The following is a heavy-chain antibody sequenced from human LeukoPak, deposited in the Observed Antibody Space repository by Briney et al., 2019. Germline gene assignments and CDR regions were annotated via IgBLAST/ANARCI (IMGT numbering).Heavy chain of an antibody. CDR3: AKDVGKWESLHFFDY. J-gene: IGHJ4*02. Sequence: GGSLRLSCLTSGFTLSTNAMSWVRKAPGKGLEWISGISGSGASTYYADSVKGRFTISRDDSRNTLYLQMNSLRGDDTAVYYCAKDVGKWESLHFFDYWGQGTLVTVSS. D-gene: IGHD1-26*01. CDR1: GFTLSTNA. CDR2: ISGSGAST. V-gene: IGHV3-23*01.